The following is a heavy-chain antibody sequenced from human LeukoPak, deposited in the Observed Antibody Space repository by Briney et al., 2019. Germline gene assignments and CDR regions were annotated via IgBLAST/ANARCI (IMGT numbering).Heavy chain of an antibody. CDR3: TTDIDY. Sequence: GGSLRLSCAASGFTFSDAWMTWVRQAPGKGLEWIGRIRSNTDGGTTDYAAPMKGRFTISRDDSKNTLYLQMNSLKTEDTALYYCTTDIDYWGQGTLVTVSS. V-gene: IGHV3-15*01. CDR2: IRSNTDGGTT. J-gene: IGHJ4*02. CDR1: GFTFSDAW.